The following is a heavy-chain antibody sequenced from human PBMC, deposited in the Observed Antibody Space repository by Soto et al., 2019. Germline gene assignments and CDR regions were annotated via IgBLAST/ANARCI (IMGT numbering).Heavy chain of an antibody. Sequence: ASVKVSCKASGYTFTSYGITWVRQAPGQGLEWMGWMSAYNGNTNYAQKLQGRITITTDTSTSTASMELRSLRSDDTAVYYCARDSGYYGLGTLDFWGQGTLVTVSS. D-gene: IGHD3-10*01. CDR3: ARDSGYYGLGTLDF. CDR1: GYTFTSYG. J-gene: IGHJ4*02. V-gene: IGHV1-18*01. CDR2: MSAYNGNT.